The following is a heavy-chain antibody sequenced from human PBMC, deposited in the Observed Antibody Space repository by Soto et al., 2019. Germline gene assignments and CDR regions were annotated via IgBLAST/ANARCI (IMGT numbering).Heavy chain of an antibody. Sequence: PGASLKISCKGSGYSFSNWWIAWVRQMPGKGLEYMGIIYPSDSQTRYSPSFQGQVTISADKSISTAYLQWSSLKASDTAIYYCARHGFYGDYSSNYFDPWGQGTLVTVS. J-gene: IGHJ5*02. CDR2: IYPSDSQT. V-gene: IGHV5-51*01. D-gene: IGHD4-17*01. CDR1: GYSFSNWW. CDR3: ARHGFYGDYSSNYFDP.